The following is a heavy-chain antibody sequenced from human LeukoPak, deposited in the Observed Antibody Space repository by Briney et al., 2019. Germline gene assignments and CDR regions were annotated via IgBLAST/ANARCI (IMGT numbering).Heavy chain of an antibody. CDR1: GFSLSTPKMG. CDR3: ARSTYCGGDCPFDY. CDR2: IDWDDDK. D-gene: IGHD2-21*02. V-gene: IGHV2-70*04. Sequence: SGPTLVNPTQTLTLTCTFSGFSLSTPKMGVSWIRQPPGKALEWLARIDWDDDKFYSTSLKTRLTISKDTSKNQVVLTMTNMDPVDTATYYCARSTYCGGDCPFDYWGQGALVTVSS. J-gene: IGHJ4*02.